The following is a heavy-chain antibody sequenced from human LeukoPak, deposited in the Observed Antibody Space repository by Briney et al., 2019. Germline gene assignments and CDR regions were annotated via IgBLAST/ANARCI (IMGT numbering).Heavy chain of an antibody. V-gene: IGHV1-24*01. CDR3: GTGGVNPYYDYVWGSYRYRASPERAVQH. CDR1: GYTLTELS. J-gene: IGHJ1*01. Sequence: ASVKVSCKVSGYTLTELSMHGVRQAPGKGLEWIGGFDPEDGETIYAQKFQGRVTMTEDTSTDTAYMELSSLRSEDTAVYYCGTGGVNPYYDYVWGSYRYRASPERAVQHWGQGTLVTVSS. D-gene: IGHD3-16*02. CDR2: FDPEDGET.